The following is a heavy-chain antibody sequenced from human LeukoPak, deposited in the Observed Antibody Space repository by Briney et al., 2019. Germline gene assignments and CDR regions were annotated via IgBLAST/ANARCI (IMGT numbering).Heavy chain of an antibody. V-gene: IGHV1-2*02. Sequence: ASVKVSRKASGYTFTGYYMHWVRQAPGQGLEWMGWINPNSGGTNYAQKFQGRVTMTRDTSISTAYMELSRLRSDDTAVYYCARVPPTPYDNYYFDYWGQGTLVTVSS. CDR3: ARVPPTPYDNYYFDY. CDR1: GYTFTGYY. J-gene: IGHJ4*02. D-gene: IGHD3-22*01. CDR2: INPNSGGT.